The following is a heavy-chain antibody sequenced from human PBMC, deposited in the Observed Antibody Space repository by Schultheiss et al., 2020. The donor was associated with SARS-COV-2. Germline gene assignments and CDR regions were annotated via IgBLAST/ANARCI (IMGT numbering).Heavy chain of an antibody. CDR1: GDTFSGYY. D-gene: IGHD1-26*01. CDR3: ARDAFDGSPPTTHYGMDV. V-gene: IGHV1-18*01. Sequence: ASVKVSCKASGDTFSGYYIHWVRQAPGQGLEWLGWINADTSDTNYAQKLQGRVTMTTDTSTSTAYMELRSLRSDDTAVYYCARDAFDGSPPTTHYGMDVWGQGTTVTVSS. J-gene: IGHJ6*02. CDR2: INADTSDT.